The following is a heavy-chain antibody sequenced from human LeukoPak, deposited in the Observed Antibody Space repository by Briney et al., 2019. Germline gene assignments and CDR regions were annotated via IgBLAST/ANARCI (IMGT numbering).Heavy chain of an antibody. Sequence: ASVKVSCKVSVYTLTELSMHWVRQAPGKGLEWMGGFDPEDGETIYAQKFQGRVTMTEDTSTDTAYMELSSLRSEDTAVYYCAILQHYGDLAWFDPWGQGTLVTVSS. J-gene: IGHJ5*02. CDR2: FDPEDGET. CDR3: AILQHYGDLAWFDP. V-gene: IGHV1-24*01. D-gene: IGHD3-10*01. CDR1: VYTLTELS.